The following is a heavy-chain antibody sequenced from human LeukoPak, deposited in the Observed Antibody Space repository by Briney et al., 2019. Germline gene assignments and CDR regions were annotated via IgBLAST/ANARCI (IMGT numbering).Heavy chain of an antibody. V-gene: IGHV4-30-2*01. CDR1: GGSISSGGYS. J-gene: IGHJ5*02. CDR3: ARSYCSSTSCYFNWFDP. D-gene: IGHD2-2*01. Sequence: SETLSLTCAVSGGSISSGGYSWRWIRQPPGKGLEWIGYIYHSGSTYYNPSLKSRVTISVDRSKNQFSLKLSSVTAADTAVYHCARSYCSSTSCYFNWFDPWGQGTLVTVSS. CDR2: IYHSGST.